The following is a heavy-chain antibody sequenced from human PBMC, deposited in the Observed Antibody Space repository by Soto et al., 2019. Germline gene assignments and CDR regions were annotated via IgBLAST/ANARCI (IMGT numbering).Heavy chain of an antibody. CDR2: IIPIFGTA. D-gene: IGHD1-26*01. CDR1: GGTFSSYA. J-gene: IGHJ4*02. V-gene: IGHV1-69*13. Sequence: ASVKVSCKASGGTFSSYAISWVRQAPGQGLEWMGGIIPIFGTANYAQKFQGRVTITADESTSTAYMELSSLRSEDAAVYYCARDRSVSGSYSYYWGQGTLVTVSS. CDR3: ARDRSVSGSYSYY.